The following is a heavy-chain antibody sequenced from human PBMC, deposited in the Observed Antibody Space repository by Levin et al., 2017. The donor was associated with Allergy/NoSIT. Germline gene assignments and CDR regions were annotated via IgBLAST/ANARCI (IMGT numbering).Heavy chain of an antibody. J-gene: IGHJ6*02. Sequence: LSLPCAASGFTFDDYGMSWVRQAPGKGLEWVSGINWNGGSTGYADSVKGRFTISRDNAKNSLYLQMNSLRAEDTALYHCARVSGADYYYYGMDVWGQGTTVTVSS. V-gene: IGHV3-20*01. CDR3: ARVSGADYYYYGMDV. CDR2: INWNGGST. D-gene: IGHD3-3*01. CDR1: GFTFDDYG.